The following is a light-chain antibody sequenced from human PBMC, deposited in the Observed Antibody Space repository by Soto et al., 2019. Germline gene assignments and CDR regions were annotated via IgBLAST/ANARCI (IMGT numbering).Light chain of an antibody. V-gene: IGLV1-40*01. J-gene: IGLJ2*01. CDR2: ANS. CDR3: QSYDSSLSAVV. CDR1: SSNIGAGYD. Sequence: QSVLTQPPSVSGAPGQRVTISCTGSSSNIGAGYDVHWYQQLPGTAPQLLIYANSNRPSGVPGRFSGSKSGASASLAITGLQAEDEADYYSQSYDSSLSAVVFGGGTKVTVL.